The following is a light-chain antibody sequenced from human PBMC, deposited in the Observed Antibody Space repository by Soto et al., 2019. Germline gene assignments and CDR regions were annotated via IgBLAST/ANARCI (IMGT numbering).Light chain of an antibody. Sequence: DIQMPQSPSSLSASVGDRVTITCQASQDISNYLNWYQQKPGKAPKLLVYDASNLETGVPSGFRGSGSGTDFTFTISMTQPEVIATYYCQQYDNLAPYTFGQGTNLEIK. CDR1: QDISNY. CDR3: QQYDNLAPYT. J-gene: IGKJ2*01. CDR2: DAS. V-gene: IGKV1-33*01.